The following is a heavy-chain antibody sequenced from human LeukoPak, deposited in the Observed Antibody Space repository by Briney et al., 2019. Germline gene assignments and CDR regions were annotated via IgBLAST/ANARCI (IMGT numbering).Heavy chain of an antibody. CDR1: GYTFSSYD. V-gene: IGHV1-8*01. D-gene: IGHD5-12*01. CDR3: ASPTKQDTVADQYRGSIRHYYCMAV. Sequence: ASVKVSCKASGYTFSSYDINWVRQAPGQGLEWMGWMNPNSGNTGTAQKFQGRVTMTRDTSISTAYMELSNLRSEDTAVYYCASPTKQDTVADQYRGSIRHYYCMAVWGQGTTVTVSS. J-gene: IGHJ6*02. CDR2: MNPNSGNT.